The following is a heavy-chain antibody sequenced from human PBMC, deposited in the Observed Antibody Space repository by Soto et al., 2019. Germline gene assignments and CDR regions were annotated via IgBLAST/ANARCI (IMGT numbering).Heavy chain of an antibody. CDR2: ISYDGSNK. V-gene: IGHV3-30-3*01. D-gene: IGHD2-2*01. CDR1: GFTFSSYA. J-gene: IGHJ4*02. CDR3: ARDLVPAATPFDY. Sequence: QVQLVESGGGVVQPGRSLRLSCAASGFTFSSYAMHWVRQAPGKGLEWVAVISYDGSNKYYADSVKGRFTISRDNSKNTLYLQMISLRAEDTAVYYCARDLVPAATPFDYWGQGTLVTVSS.